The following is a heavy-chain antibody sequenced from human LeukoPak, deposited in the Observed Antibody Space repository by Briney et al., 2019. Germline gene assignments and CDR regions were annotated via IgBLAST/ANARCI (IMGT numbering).Heavy chain of an antibody. V-gene: IGHV1-69*06. CDR3: ARAPRSVVVVAASPHLDY. J-gene: IGHJ4*02. D-gene: IGHD2-15*01. Sequence: ASVKVSCKASEGPFNSYAISWVRQAPGQGLEWMGGVIPLFGTTSYAQKFQGRITITADKSTTTVYMEMSGLRPEDTAMYYCARAPRSVVVVAASPHLDYWGQGTLVTVSS. CDR1: EGPFNSYA. CDR2: VIPLFGTT.